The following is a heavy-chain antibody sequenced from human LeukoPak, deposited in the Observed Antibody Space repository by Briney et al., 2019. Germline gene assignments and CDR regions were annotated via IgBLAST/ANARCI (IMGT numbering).Heavy chain of an antibody. CDR1: GYTLTGYY. Sequence: GASVKVSCKASGYTLTGYYMHWVRQAPGQGLEWMGRINPNNGDTKYAQKFQGRVTMTRDTSINTAYMELSSLGSDDMAVYYCARSFYDTSGYYLDSWGQGTLVAVSS. CDR2: INPNNGDT. J-gene: IGHJ4*02. V-gene: IGHV1-2*06. CDR3: ARSFYDTSGYYLDS. D-gene: IGHD3-22*01.